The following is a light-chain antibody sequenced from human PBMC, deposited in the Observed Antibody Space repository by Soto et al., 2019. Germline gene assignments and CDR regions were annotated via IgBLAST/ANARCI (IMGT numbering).Light chain of an antibody. J-gene: IGKJ1*01. CDR2: AAS. V-gene: IGKV1-12*01. Sequence: DIQMTQSPSSLSASVGDTVTITCRASQIISKYLYWYQQKPGKAPKLLIFAASTLQSGVPSRFSGSGSGTDFSLTISSLQPEYFATYYCQHAHNFPLTYGQGTKVDI. CDR3: QHAHNFPLT. CDR1: QIISKY.